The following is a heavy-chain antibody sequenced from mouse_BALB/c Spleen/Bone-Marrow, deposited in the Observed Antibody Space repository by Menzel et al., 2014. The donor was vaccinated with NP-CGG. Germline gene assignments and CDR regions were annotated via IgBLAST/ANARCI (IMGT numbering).Heavy chain of an antibody. V-gene: IGHV5-9*02. J-gene: IGHJ2*01. CDR1: GFAFSSYD. CDR3: ARLLRLRYFDY. D-gene: IGHD1-2*01. CDR2: ISSGGSYT. Sequence: EVKVEESGGGLVKPGGSLKLSRAASGFAFSSYDMSWVRQTPEKRLEWVATISSGGSYTYYPDSVKGRCTISRDNARNSLYLQMSSLRSEDTALYYCARLLRLRYFDYWGQGTTLTVSS.